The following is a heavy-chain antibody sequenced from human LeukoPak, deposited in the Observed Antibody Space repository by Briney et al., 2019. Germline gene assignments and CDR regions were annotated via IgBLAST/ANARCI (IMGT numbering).Heavy chain of an antibody. CDR3: ARDLGYCSSTSCYRNYYYYYMDV. CDR2: IIPIFGTA. V-gene: IGHV1-69*05. D-gene: IGHD2-2*02. CDR1: GGTFSSYA. Sequence: SVKVSCKASGGTFSSYAISWVRQAPGQGLEWRGGIIPIFGTANYAQKFQGRVTITTDESTSTAYMELSSLRSEDTAVYYCARDLGYCSSTSCYRNYYYYYMDVWGKGTTVTVSS. J-gene: IGHJ6*03.